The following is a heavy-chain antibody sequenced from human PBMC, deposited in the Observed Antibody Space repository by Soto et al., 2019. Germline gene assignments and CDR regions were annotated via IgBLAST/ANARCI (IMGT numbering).Heavy chain of an antibody. CDR1: GFTFSTYA. V-gene: IGHV3-23*01. CDR3: AKDRLPTSGQRFYFDS. D-gene: IGHD2-15*01. CDR2: ILPDETG. J-gene: IGHJ4*02. Sequence: DVNLLQSGGGSAQPGGSLRLSCATSGFTFSTYAMTRVRQVPGRGLQWVSTILPDETGFYTVSVKGRFTISRDNYRGIVYLQMNDLWVEDAAIYYCAKDRLPTSGQRFYFDSWGQGSLVTVSS.